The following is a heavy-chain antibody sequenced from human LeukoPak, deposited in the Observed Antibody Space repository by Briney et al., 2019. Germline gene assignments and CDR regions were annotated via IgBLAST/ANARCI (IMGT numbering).Heavy chain of an antibody. CDR3: AATTGTTWAFDY. D-gene: IGHD1-1*01. Sequence: SVKVSCKASGFTFTSSAMQWVRQARGQRFEWIGWIVVGSGNTNYAQKFQERVTITRDMSTSTAYMELSSLRSEDTAVYYCAATTGTTWAFDYWGQGTLVTVSS. V-gene: IGHV1-58*02. J-gene: IGHJ4*02. CDR2: IVVGSGNT. CDR1: GFTFTSSA.